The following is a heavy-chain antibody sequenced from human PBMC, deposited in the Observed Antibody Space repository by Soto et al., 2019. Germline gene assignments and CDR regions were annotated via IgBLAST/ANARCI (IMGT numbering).Heavy chain of an antibody. D-gene: IGHD2-21*02. J-gene: IGHJ5*02. CDR3: AREERALVYCGGDCYSMSNWFDP. V-gene: IGHV1-69*13. CDR2: IIPIFGTA. CDR1: GGTFSSYA. Sequence: SVKVSCKASGGTFSSYAISWVRQAPGQGLEWMGGIIPIFGTANYAQKFQGRVTITADESTSTAYMELSSLRSEDTAVYYCAREERALVYCGGDCYSMSNWFDPWGQGTLVTVSS.